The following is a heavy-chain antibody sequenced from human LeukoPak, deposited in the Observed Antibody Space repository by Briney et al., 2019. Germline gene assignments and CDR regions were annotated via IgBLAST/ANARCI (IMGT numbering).Heavy chain of an antibody. CDR3: ARDTYYYDSSGYSQYYYYYYGMDV. J-gene: IGHJ6*02. CDR1: GFTFSSYS. D-gene: IGHD3-22*01. V-gene: IGHV3-21*01. Sequence: GGSLRLSCAASGFTFSSYSMNWVRQAPGKGLEWVSFINSSSSYIYYADSVKGRFTISRDNAKNSLYLQMNSLRAEDTAVYYCARDTYYYDSSGYSQYYYYYYGMDVWGQGTTVTVSS. CDR2: INSSSSYI.